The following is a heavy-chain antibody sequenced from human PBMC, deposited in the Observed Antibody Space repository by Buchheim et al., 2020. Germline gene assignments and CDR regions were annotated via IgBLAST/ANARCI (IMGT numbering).Heavy chain of an antibody. CDR1: GFTFSSYA. V-gene: IGHV3-30*14. Sequence: QVQLVESGGGVVQPGRSLRLSCAASGFTFSSYAMHWVRQAPGTGLEWVAVISYDGSNKYYADSVKGRFTFSRDNSMNTLYLQMNSLRAEETAVYYCARDHRYGGVDYWGKGTL. CDR2: ISYDGSNK. CDR3: ARDHRYGGVDY. D-gene: IGHD4-23*01. J-gene: IGHJ4*02.